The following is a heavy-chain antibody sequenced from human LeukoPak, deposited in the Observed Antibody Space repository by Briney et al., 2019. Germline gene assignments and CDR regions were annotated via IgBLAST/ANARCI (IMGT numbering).Heavy chain of an antibody. CDR2: ISSSSSYI. CDR1: GFTFSSYS. J-gene: IGHJ4*02. CDR3: ARDSAEAVAGYDY. Sequence: GGSLRPSCAASGFTFSSYSMNWVRQAPGKGLEWVSSISSSSSYIYYADSVKGRFTISRDNAKNSLYLQMNSLRAEDTAVYYCARDSAEAVAGYDYWGQGTLVTVSS. V-gene: IGHV3-21*01. D-gene: IGHD6-19*01.